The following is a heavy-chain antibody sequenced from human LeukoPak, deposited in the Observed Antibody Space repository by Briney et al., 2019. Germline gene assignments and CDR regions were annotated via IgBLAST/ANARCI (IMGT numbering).Heavy chain of an antibody. V-gene: IGHV4-39*01. CDR3: ARRDNGRPSPTDY. D-gene: IGHD2-8*01. J-gene: IGHJ4*02. Sequence: SETLSLTCTVSGGSISSSSYYWGWIRQPPGKGLEWFGSIYYSGSTYYNPSLKSRVTISVDTSKNQFSLKLSSVTAADTAVYYCARRDNGRPSPTDYWGQGTRVTVSS. CDR2: IYYSGST. CDR1: GGSISSSSYY.